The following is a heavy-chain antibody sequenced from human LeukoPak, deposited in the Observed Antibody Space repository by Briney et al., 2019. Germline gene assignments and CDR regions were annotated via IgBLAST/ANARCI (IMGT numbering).Heavy chain of an antibody. V-gene: IGHV3-66*01. J-gene: IGHJ4*02. CDR1: GFTVSSNY. Sequence: PGGSLRPSCAASGFTVSSNYMSWVRQAPGKGLEWVSLIYSGGSTYYTDSVKGRFTISRDNSKNTLYLQMNSLRAEDTAVYYCARDSWAVAGLYYWGQGTLVTVSS. CDR3: ARDSWAVAGLYY. D-gene: IGHD6-19*01. CDR2: IYSGGST.